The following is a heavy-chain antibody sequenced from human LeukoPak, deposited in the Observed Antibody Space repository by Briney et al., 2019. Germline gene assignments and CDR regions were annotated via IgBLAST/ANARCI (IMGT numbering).Heavy chain of an antibody. CDR1: GGSFSGYY. V-gene: IGHV4-34*01. D-gene: IGHD2-2*01. J-gene: IGHJ4*02. Sequence: SETLSLTCAVYGGSFSGYYWSWIRQPPGKGLEWIGEINHSGSTNYNPSLKSRVTISVDTSKNQFSLKLSSVTAADTVVYYCARGPLLFCSSTSCYPRNDYWGQGTLVTVSS. CDR3: ARGPLLFCSSTSCYPRNDY. CDR2: INHSGST.